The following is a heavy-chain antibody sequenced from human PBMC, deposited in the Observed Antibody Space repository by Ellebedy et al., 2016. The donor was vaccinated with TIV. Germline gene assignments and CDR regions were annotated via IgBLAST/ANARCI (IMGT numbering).Heavy chain of an antibody. Sequence: GESLKISCAASGFTFSSYSMSWVRQAPGKGLEYVANIKKDGTEKYYVDSVKGRFTISRDNAKNSLYLQMNSLRAEDTAVYYCARGVRDGYNWHYYYGMDVWGQGTTVTVSS. J-gene: IGHJ6*02. CDR3: ARGVRDGYNWHYYYGMDV. D-gene: IGHD5-24*01. V-gene: IGHV3-7*03. CDR2: IKKDGTEK. CDR1: GFTFSSYS.